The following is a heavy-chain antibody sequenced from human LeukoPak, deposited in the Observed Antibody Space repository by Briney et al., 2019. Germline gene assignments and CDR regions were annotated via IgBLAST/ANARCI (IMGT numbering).Heavy chain of an antibody. Sequence: SAKVSCKASGFTFTSSAMQWVRQARGQRLEWIGWIVVGSGNTNYAQKFQERVTITRDMSTSTAYMELSSLRSEDTAEYYCAAEISGTVTTFDYWGQGTLVTVSS. CDR2: IVVGSGNT. CDR1: GFTFTSSA. J-gene: IGHJ4*02. V-gene: IGHV1-58*02. D-gene: IGHD4-17*01. CDR3: AAEISGTVTTFDY.